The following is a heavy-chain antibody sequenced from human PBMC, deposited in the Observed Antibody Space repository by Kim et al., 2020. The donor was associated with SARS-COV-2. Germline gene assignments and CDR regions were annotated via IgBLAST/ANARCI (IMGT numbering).Heavy chain of an antibody. J-gene: IGHJ6*02. V-gene: IGHV1-46*01. CDR3: AREEYGDYGDYYYYYGMDV. CDR2: INPSGGST. D-gene: IGHD4-17*01. CDR1: GYTFTSYY. Sequence: ASVKVSCKASGYTFTSYYMHWVRQAPGQGLEWMGIINPSGGSTSYAQKFQGRVTMTRDTSTSTVYMELSSLRSEDTAVYYCAREEYGDYGDYYYYYGMDVWGQGTTVTVSS.